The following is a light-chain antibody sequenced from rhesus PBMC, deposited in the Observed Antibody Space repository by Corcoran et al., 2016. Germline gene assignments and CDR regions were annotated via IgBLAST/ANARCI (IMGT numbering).Light chain of an antibody. J-gene: IGKJ1*01. CDR3: QQHTSHPWT. V-gene: IGKV1-44*03. CDR1: QTISSY. Sequence: DIQMTQSPSSLSASVGDRVTITCRASQTISSYLACYQQKPGKVPKLLIYAASTLQSGVPSRFSGSGSGTDFTLTIISLQPEDFATYYCQQHTSHPWTFGQGTKVEIK. CDR2: AAS.